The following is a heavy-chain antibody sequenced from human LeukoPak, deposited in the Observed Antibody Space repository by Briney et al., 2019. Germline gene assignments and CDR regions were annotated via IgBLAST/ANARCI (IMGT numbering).Heavy chain of an antibody. D-gene: IGHD2-21*02. CDR3: AKLRGYCGGDCYLGYFDY. V-gene: IGHV3-23*01. CDR2: ISGSDGST. CDR1: GFTFSSYA. J-gene: IGHJ4*02. Sequence: TGGSLRLSCAASGFTFSSYAMSWDRQAPGKGLEWVSVISGSDGSTYYAGSVKGRFTISRDNSKNTLSLQMNSLRAEDTAVYYCAKLRGYCGGDCYLGYFDYWGQGTLVTVSS.